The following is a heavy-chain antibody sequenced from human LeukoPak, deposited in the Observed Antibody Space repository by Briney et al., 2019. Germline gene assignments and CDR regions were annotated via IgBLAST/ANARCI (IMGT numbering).Heavy chain of an antibody. CDR2: VYHSGST. CDR3: ASVRGYSSFDY. CDR1: GYSISSGYY. V-gene: IGHV4-38-2*01. D-gene: IGHD5-18*01. J-gene: IGHJ4*02. Sequence: PSETLSLTCAVSGYSISSGYYWGWIRQPPGKGLEWIGSVYHSGSTYYNPSLKSRVTISVDTSKNQFSLKLSSVTAADTAVYYCASVRGYSSFDYWGQGILVTVSS.